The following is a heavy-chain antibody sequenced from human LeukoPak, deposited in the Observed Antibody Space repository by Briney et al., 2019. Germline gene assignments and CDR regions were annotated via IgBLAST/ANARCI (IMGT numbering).Heavy chain of an antibody. CDR1: GFNYSSYT. J-gene: IGHJ3*02. Sequence: GGSLRLSCAASGFNYSSYTMNWVRQAPGMGLEWLSYISASRDITYYADSVKGRFTISRDNAKNSLYLQMNSLRAEDTAVYYCARARYCTNGVCYFDAFDIWGQGTIVTVSS. CDR2: ISASRDIT. V-gene: IGHV3-48*01. D-gene: IGHD2-8*01. CDR3: ARARYCTNGVCYFDAFDI.